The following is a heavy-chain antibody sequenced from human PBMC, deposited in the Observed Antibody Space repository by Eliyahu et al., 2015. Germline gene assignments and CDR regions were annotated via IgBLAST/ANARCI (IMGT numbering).Heavy chain of an antibody. CDR2: IXGXGGST. D-gene: IGHD2-15*01. CDR1: GFTFSSYA. J-gene: IGHJ4*02. Sequence: EVQLVESGGGLVQPGGSXRLSCAASGFTFSSYAMSWVRQAPGKGLXWVXAIXGXGGSTYYADSVKGRFTISRDNSKNTLYLQMNGLRAEDTAVYYCANGYCSGGSCYSGGGYWGQGTLVTVSS. CDR3: ANGYCSGGSCYSGGGY. V-gene: IGHV3-23*04.